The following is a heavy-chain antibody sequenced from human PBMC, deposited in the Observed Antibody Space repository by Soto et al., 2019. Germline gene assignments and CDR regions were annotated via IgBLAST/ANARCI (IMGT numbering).Heavy chain of an antibody. Sequence: ASVKVSCKASGYTFTGYYMHWVRQAPGQGLEGMGWINPNSGDTKYAQKFQGWFPMTRVTSISTAYMELSRLGSDDTAVYYCARSDTATDYFDYWGQGTLVTVSS. CDR3: ARSDTATDYFDY. D-gene: IGHD5-18*01. CDR2: INPNSGDT. CDR1: GYTFTGYY. V-gene: IGHV1-2*04. J-gene: IGHJ4*02.